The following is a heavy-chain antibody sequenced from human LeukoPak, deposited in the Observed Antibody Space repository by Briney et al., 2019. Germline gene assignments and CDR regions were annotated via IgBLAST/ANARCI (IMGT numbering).Heavy chain of an antibody. CDR3: ASMKYDILTGYYLNYFDY. V-gene: IGHV4-34*01. Sequence: SETLSLTCAVYGGSLGGYYWSWIRQPPGKGLEWIGEINHSGSTNYNPSLKSRVTISVDTSKNQFSLKLSSVTAADTAVYYCASMKYDILTGYYLNYFDYWGQGTLVTVSS. D-gene: IGHD3-9*01. CDR1: GGSLGGYY. CDR2: INHSGST. J-gene: IGHJ4*02.